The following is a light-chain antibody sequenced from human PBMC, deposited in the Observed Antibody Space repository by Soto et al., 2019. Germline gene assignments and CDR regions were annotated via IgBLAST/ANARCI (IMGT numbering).Light chain of an antibody. Sequence: DIQMTQSPSTLSASVGDRVTITCRASQSISSWLAWYQQKPGKAPKLLIYKASSLESGVPSRFSGSGSGTEFTLTISSLQPDDFATYYCQQYNSLTWTFGQGTKVAIK. J-gene: IGKJ1*01. V-gene: IGKV1-5*03. CDR3: QQYNSLTWT. CDR2: KAS. CDR1: QSISSW.